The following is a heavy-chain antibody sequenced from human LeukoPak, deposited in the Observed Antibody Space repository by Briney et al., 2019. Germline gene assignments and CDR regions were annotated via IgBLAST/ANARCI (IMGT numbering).Heavy chain of an antibody. Sequence: EASETLSLTCAVYGGSFSGYYWSWIRQPPGKGLEWIGEINHSGSTNYNPSLKSRVTISVDTSKNQFSLKLSSVTAADTAVYYCARSSGSSIDAFDIWGQGTMVTVSS. CDR2: INHSGST. V-gene: IGHV4-34*01. D-gene: IGHD3-22*01. CDR3: ARSSGSSIDAFDI. J-gene: IGHJ3*02. CDR1: GGSFSGYY.